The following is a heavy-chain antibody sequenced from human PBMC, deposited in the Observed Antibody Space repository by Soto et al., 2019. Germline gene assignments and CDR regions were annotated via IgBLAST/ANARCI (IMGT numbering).Heavy chain of an antibody. CDR3: ARESEDLTSNFDY. CDR1: GFTFTRYS. J-gene: IGHJ4*02. CDR2: ISSTTNYI. Sequence: GGSLRLSCSASGFTFTRYSMNWVRQAPGKGLEWVSSISSTTNYISYADSMKGRFTVSRDNAKNSVYLEMNSLSAEDTAVYYCARESEDLTSNFDYWGQGTLVTVSS. V-gene: IGHV3-21*01.